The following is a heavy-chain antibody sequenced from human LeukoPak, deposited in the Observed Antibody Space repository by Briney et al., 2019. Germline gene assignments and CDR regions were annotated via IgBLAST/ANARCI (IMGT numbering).Heavy chain of an antibody. V-gene: IGHV4-39*01. J-gene: IGHJ4*02. CDR3: PRRGQWLHHPFDH. CDR2: SYYSGST. Sequence: SETLCLTCTVSGFSISSSSSYWGWIRQPPGKGLEWIGSSYYSGSTYYNPSLKRRVPISVDTSKNQFPLKLSSVTAADPSVYYCPRRGQWLHHPFDHSGQGTLVSVSS. D-gene: IGHD6-19*01. CDR1: GFSISSSSSY.